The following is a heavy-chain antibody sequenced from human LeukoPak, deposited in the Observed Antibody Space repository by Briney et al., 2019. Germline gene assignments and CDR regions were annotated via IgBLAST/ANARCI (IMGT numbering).Heavy chain of an antibody. CDR1: GFTFSTYA. J-gene: IGHJ4*02. CDR2: ISGNGDNT. Sequence: GGSLRLSCAASGFTFSTYAMHWVRQAPGKGLEYVSGISGNGDNTYYANSVKGRFTISRDNSKNTVYLQMGSLGAEDTAVYYYARSNTNCYCFDYWGQGTLVTVSS. V-gene: IGHV3-64*01. CDR3: ARSNTNCYCFDY. D-gene: IGHD2-2*01.